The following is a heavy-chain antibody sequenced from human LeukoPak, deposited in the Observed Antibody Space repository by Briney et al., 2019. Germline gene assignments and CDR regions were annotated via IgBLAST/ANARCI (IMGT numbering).Heavy chain of an antibody. V-gene: IGHV3-30*02. CDR1: GFTFSSYG. J-gene: IGHJ5*02. CDR2: IRFDGSYK. CDR3: ARDIRNYYDSGAYGWFDP. Sequence: GGSLRLSCAASGFTFSSYGIHWVRQAPGKGLEWVAFIRFDGSYKYYADSVKGRFTISRDNSKNTLYLQMNSLRAEDTATYYCARDIRNYYDSGAYGWFDPWGQGTLVPVSS. D-gene: IGHD3-10*01.